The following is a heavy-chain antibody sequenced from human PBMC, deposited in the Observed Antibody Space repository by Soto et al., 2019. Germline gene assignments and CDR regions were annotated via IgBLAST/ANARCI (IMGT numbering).Heavy chain of an antibody. V-gene: IGHV4-59*13. D-gene: IGHD2-2*01. CDR3: ARGWGSSNLRFGLDV. Sequence: SATLSLTCAIPGNPMSSYYWSWIRHPPGNGLAWMRYIYYTGSTYYNPSLKSRVTISVDASKNQFSLKLSSVTAADTAVYYCARGWGSSNLRFGLDVWGQGTTVS. J-gene: IGHJ6*02. CDR2: IYYTGST. CDR1: GNPMSSYY.